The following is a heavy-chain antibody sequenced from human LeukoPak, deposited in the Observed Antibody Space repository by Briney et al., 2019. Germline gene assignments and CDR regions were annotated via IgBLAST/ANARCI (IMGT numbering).Heavy chain of an antibody. D-gene: IGHD3-10*01. Sequence: SETLSLTCSVSGGSISDYYWTWIRQPPGKGLEWIAYIHSSGSTNYNPSLKSRVIISIDTSRSQLSLKLSSVTAADTAVYYCARGYYGYFDYWGQGTLVTVSS. V-gene: IGHV4-59*01. J-gene: IGHJ4*02. CDR2: IHSSGST. CDR1: GGSISDYY. CDR3: ARGYYGYFDY.